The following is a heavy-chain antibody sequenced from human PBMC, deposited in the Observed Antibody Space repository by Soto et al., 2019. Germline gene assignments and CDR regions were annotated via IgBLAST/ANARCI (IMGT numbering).Heavy chain of an antibody. J-gene: IGHJ4*02. CDR3: AKDRTIASRNFDD. Sequence: SLRLSCAASGFTFSDHGMSWVRQAPGKGPEWVSAIAGSVGSTYYADSVKGRFTISRDNSKNMLYLQMDSLRDEDTAVYYCAKDRTIASRNFDDWGQGALVTVSS. D-gene: IGHD6-6*01. CDR2: IAGSVGST. CDR1: GFTFSDHG. V-gene: IGHV3-23*01.